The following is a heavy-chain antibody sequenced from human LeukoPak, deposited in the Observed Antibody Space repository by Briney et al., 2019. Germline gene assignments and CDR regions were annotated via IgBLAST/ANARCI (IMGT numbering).Heavy chain of an antibody. V-gene: IGHV3-21*01. CDR1: GFTFSSYS. Sequence: KPGGSLRLSCAASGFTFSSYSMNWVRQAPGKGLEWVSSISSSSSYIYYADSVKGRLTISRDNAKNSLYLQMNSPRAEDTAVYYCARERGDCSSTSCYTNWFDPWGQGTLVTVSS. CDR2: ISSSSSYI. CDR3: ARERGDCSSTSCYTNWFDP. D-gene: IGHD2-2*02. J-gene: IGHJ5*02.